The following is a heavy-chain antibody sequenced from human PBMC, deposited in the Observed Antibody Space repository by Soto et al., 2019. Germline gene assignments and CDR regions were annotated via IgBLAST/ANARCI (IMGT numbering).Heavy chain of an antibody. V-gene: IGHV1-69*13. CDR3: ASGHSAAGTYWFDP. CDR1: GGTFSSYA. CDR2: IIPIFGTA. Sequence: GASVKVSCKASGGTFSSYAISWVRQAPGQGLEWMGGIIPIFGTANYAQKFQGRVTITADESTSTAYMELSSLRSEDTAVYYCASGHSAAGTYWFDPWGQGTLVTVSS. J-gene: IGHJ5*02. D-gene: IGHD6-13*01.